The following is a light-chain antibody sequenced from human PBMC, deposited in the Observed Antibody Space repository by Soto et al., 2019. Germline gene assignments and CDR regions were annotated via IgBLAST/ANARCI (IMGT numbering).Light chain of an antibody. CDR2: EVS. CDR1: SSDVGASNY. CDR3: NAYTTSSTRV. Sequence: QSVLTQPASVSGSPGQSITISCTGTSSDVGASNYVSWYQQLPGKVPNLIIYEVSSRPSGVSDRFSGSKSGNTASLTISGLQAEDEGDYYCNAYTTSSTRVFGSVTKVTVL. V-gene: IGLV2-14*01. J-gene: IGLJ1*01.